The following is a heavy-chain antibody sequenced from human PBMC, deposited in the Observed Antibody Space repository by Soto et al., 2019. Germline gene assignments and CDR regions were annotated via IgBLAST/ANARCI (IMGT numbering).Heavy chain of an antibody. CDR1: GFTFSSYS. CDR2: ISSSSSTI. V-gene: IGHV3-48*01. CDR3: ARDLCSSTSCYGGGTFDY. Sequence: PGGSLRLSCAASGFTFSSYSMNWVRQAPGKGLEWVSYISSSSSTIYYADSVKGRFTISRDNAKNSLYLQMNSLRAEDTAVYYCARDLCSSTSCYGGGTFDYWGQGTLVTGSS. J-gene: IGHJ4*02. D-gene: IGHD2-2*01.